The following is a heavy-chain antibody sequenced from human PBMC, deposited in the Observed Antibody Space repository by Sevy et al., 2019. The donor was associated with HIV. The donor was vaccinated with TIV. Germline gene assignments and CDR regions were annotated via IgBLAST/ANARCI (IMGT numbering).Heavy chain of an antibody. D-gene: IGHD3-10*01. Sequence: GGSLRLSCAASGLTFRSYDMFWVRQAPGKGLEWVAVIWYDGSNKQYADSVKGRVTISRDNSKNTLYLQMNNLRDEYTAMYYCTNEIIMVSGVIRDIWGQGTMVTVSS. V-gene: IGHV3-33*06. CDR2: IWYDGSNK. J-gene: IGHJ3*02. CDR1: GLTFRSYD. CDR3: TNEIIMVSGVIRDI.